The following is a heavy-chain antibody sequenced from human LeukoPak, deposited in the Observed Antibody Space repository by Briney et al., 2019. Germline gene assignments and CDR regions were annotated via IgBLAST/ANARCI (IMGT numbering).Heavy chain of an antibody. Sequence: SETLSLTCTVSGGSISSSSYYWGWIRQPPGKGLEWIGSIYYSGSTYYNPSLKSRVTISVDTSKNQFSLKLSSVTAADTAVYYCATIPDYGEQYYYYGMDVWGQGTTVTVSS. CDR1: GGSISSSSYY. V-gene: IGHV4-39*07. CDR3: ATIPDYGEQYYYYGMDV. CDR2: IYYSGST. J-gene: IGHJ6*02. D-gene: IGHD4-17*01.